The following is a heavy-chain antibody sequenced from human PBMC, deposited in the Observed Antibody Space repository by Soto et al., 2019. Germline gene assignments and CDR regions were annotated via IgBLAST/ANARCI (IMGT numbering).Heavy chain of an antibody. CDR1: GGSISSSSYY. D-gene: IGHD2-8*01. J-gene: IGHJ3*02. V-gene: IGHV4-39*01. Sequence: SETLSLTCTVSGGSISSSSYYWGWIRQPPGKGLEWIGSNYYSGSTYYNTSLKSRVNISVDTSKNHFSLKLISVTAADTAVYYCARRGYYAISAFDIWGQGTMVS. CDR2: NYYSGST. CDR3: ARRGYYAISAFDI.